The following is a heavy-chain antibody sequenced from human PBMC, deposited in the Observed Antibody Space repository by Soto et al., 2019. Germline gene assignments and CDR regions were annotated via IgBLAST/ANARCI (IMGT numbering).Heavy chain of an antibody. Sequence: SETLSLTCTVSGGSINTNYWSWIRQPPGKGLEWIGYIYYSGSTSYNPSLKSRVTISVDTSKNQISLKLSSVTAADTAVYYCDTRLGARRPGGWFDPWGQGTLVTVSS. J-gene: IGHJ5*02. CDR3: DTRLGARRPGGWFDP. V-gene: IGHV4-59*12. D-gene: IGHD1-26*01. CDR2: IYYSGST. CDR1: GGSINTNY.